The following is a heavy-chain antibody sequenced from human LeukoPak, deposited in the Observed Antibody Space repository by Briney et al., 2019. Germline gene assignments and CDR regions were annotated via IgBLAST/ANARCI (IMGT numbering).Heavy chain of an antibody. J-gene: IGHJ4*02. CDR2: ISWDGGST. V-gene: IGHV3-43D*04. Sequence: GGSLRLSCAASGFTFSTYAMSWVRQAPGKGLEWVSLISWDGGSTYYADSVKGRFTISRDNSKNSLSLQMNSLRAEDTALYYCAKDGKNYFDYWGQGTLVTVSS. CDR1: GFTFSTYA. CDR3: AKDGKNYFDY.